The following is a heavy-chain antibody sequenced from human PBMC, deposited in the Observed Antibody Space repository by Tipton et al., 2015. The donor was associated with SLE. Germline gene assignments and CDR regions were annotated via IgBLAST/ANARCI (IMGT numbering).Heavy chain of an antibody. CDR3: ARQNDDRNAFDI. V-gene: IGHV3-33*01. Sequence: RSLRLSCPTSGFTLRSYDMHWVRQAPGKGLEWVALIWFDGSKKYFADSVKGRFTISRDTSTNTLYLQMNSLRAEDTAVYYCARQNDDRNAFDIWGQGTRVTVSS. D-gene: IGHD1-1*01. CDR1: GFTLRSYD. CDR2: IWFDGSKK. J-gene: IGHJ3*02.